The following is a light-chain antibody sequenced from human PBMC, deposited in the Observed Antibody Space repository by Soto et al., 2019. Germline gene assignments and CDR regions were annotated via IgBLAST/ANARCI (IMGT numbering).Light chain of an antibody. CDR3: QQTFSNPPWT. CDR1: QSINSY. J-gene: IGKJ1*01. V-gene: IGKV1-39*01. Sequence: DIQMTQSPSSLSASVGDRVTITCRASQSINSYVNWYQQKPGKAPKLLIYAASSLQSGVPSRFSGSESGREFTLTISSLQPEDFATYYCQQTFSNPPWTFGQGTKVEIK. CDR2: AAS.